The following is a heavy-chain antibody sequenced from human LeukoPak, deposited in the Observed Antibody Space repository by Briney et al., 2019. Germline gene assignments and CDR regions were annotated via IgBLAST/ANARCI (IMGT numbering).Heavy chain of an antibody. D-gene: IGHD3-3*01. CDR3: ATDYDFWSGPPLGYMDV. CDR2: ISSSSSYI. CDR1: GFTFSSYS. Sequence: GGSLRLSCAASGFTFSSYSMNWVRQAPGKGLEWVSSISSSSSYIYYADSVKGRFTISRDNAKNSLYLQMTSLRAEDTAVYYCATDYDFWSGPPLGYMDVWGKGTTVTVSS. J-gene: IGHJ6*03. V-gene: IGHV3-21*01.